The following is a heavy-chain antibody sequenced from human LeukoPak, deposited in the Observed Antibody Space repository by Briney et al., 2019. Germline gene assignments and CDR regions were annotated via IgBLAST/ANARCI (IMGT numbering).Heavy chain of an antibody. V-gene: IGHV7-4-1*02. Sequence: APGQXXXXXGWINTNTGNPTYAQGFTGRFVFSLDTSVSTAYLQISSLKAEDTAVYYCAREEWLDTRPFDYWGQGTLVTVSS. J-gene: IGHJ4*02. CDR2: INTNTGNP. CDR3: AREEWLDTRPFDY. D-gene: IGHD6-19*01.